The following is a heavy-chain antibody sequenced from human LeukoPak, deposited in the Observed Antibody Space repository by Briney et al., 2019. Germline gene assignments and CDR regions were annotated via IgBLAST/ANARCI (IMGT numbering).Heavy chain of an antibody. D-gene: IGHD6-19*01. V-gene: IGHV7-4-1*02. CDR1: GYTFTSYA. CDR3: ARDPQAVAGTERDYFDY. J-gene: IGHJ4*02. Sequence: VASVRVSCKASGYTFTSYAMNWVRQAPGQGLEWMGWINTNTGNPTYAQGFTGRFVFSLDTSVSTAYLQISSLKAEDTAVYYCARDPQAVAGTERDYFDYWGQGTLVTVSS. CDR2: INTNTGNP.